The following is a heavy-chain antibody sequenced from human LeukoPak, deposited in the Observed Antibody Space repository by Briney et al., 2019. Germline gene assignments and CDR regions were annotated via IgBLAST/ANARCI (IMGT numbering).Heavy chain of an antibody. CDR2: IIPIFGTA. CDR3: ARGVWFGELSFDY. V-gene: IGHV1-69*06. CDR1: GGTFSSYA. D-gene: IGHD3-10*01. J-gene: IGHJ4*02. Sequence: ASVKVSCKASGGTFSSYAISWVRQAPGQGLEWMGGIIPIFGTANYAQKSQGRVTITADKSTSTAYMELSSLRSEDTAVYYCARGVWFGELSFDYWGQGTLVTVSS.